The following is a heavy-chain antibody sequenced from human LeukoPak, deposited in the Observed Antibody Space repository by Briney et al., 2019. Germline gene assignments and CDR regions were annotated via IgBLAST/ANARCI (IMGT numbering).Heavy chain of an antibody. D-gene: IGHD3-22*01. V-gene: IGHV1-69*02. CDR2: IIPILGIA. J-gene: IGHJ4*02. CDR1: GGTFSSYT. Sequence: ASVKVSCRASGGTFSSYTISWVRQAPGQGLEWMGRIIPILGIANYAQKFQGRVTITADKSTSTAYMELSSLRSEDTAVYYCARRYDSSGYYGEESWGQGTLVTVSS. CDR3: ARRYDSSGYYGEES.